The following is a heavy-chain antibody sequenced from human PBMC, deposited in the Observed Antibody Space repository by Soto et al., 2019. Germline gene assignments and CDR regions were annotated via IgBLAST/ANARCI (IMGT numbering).Heavy chain of an antibody. D-gene: IGHD3-10*01. V-gene: IGHV4-39*01. Sequence: QLQLQESGPGLVKPSETLSLTCTVSGGSISSSSYYWGWIRQPPGKGLEWIGSIYYSGSTYYNPSLKSRVTISVDTSKNQFSLKLSSVTAADTAVYYCARHPTYYYGSGSYYNGGGWFDPWGQGTLVTVSS. J-gene: IGHJ5*02. CDR2: IYYSGST. CDR1: GGSISSSSYY. CDR3: ARHPTYYYGSGSYYNGGGWFDP.